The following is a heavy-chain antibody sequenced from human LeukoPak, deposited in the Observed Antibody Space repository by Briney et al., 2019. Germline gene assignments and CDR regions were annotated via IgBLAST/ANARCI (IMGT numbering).Heavy chain of an antibody. CDR1: GFTFSSYG. V-gene: IGHV3-33*01. J-gene: IGHJ4*02. Sequence: GGSLRLSCAASGFTFSSYGMHWVRQAPGKGLEWVAVIWYDGSNKYYADSVKGRFTISRDNSKNTLYLQMNSLRAEDTAVYYCARGKVDTATYYDYWGRGTLVTVSS. CDR2: IWYDGSNK. D-gene: IGHD5-18*01. CDR3: ARGKVDTATYYDY.